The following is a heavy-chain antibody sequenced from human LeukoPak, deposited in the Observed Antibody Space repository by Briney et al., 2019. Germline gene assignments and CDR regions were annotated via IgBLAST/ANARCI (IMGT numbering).Heavy chain of an antibody. CDR2: IYYSGST. V-gene: IGHV4-59*01. Sequence: MPSETLSLTCTVSGGSISSYYWSWIRQPPGKGLEWIGYIYYSGSTNYTPSLKSRITISVDTSRNQFSLKLNSVTAADTAVYYCARAIRADTAMVHLGGFDPWGQGTLVTVSS. D-gene: IGHD5-18*01. J-gene: IGHJ5*02. CDR3: ARAIRADTAMVHLGGFDP. CDR1: GGSISSYY.